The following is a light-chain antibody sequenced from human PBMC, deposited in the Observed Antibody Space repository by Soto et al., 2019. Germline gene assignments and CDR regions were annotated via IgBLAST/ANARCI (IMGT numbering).Light chain of an antibody. CDR3: QESHAFLWGT. V-gene: IGKV1-39*01. CDR2: GAS. CDR1: QTISNS. J-gene: IGKJ1*01. Sequence: DIQITQSPSSLSASVGDRVTITCRSTQTISNSLNWYQQRPGKAPNLLIYGASTLQGGVPSRFSGGGSGTDFTLTINSLQPEDSATYFCQESHAFLWGTLGQGTKVDIK.